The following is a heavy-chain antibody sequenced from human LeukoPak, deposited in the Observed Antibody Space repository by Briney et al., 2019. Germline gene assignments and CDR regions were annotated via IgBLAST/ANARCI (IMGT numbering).Heavy chain of an antibody. CDR2: IYHSGST. CDR1: GGSISSGGYS. V-gene: IGHV4-30-2*01. CDR3: ASSMVRGVPTGY. D-gene: IGHD3-10*01. Sequence: SGTLSLTCAVSGGSISSGGYSWSWIRQPPGKGLEWIGYIYHSGSTYYNPSLKSRVTISVDRPKNQFSLKLSSVTAADTAVYYCASSMVRGVPTGYWGQGTLVTVSS. J-gene: IGHJ4*02.